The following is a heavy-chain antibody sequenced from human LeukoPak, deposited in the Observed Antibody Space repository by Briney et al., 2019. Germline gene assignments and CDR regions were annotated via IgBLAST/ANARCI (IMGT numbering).Heavy chain of an antibody. J-gene: IGHJ4*02. V-gene: IGHV1-8*02. D-gene: IGHD5-12*01. CDR2: MNPNSGNT. CDR3: ARCGYDSGFDY. CDR1: GYAFTSYD. Sequence: ASVKVSCKASGYAFTSYDINWVRQATGQGLEWMGWMNPNSGNTGYAQKLQGRVTMTTDTSTSTAYMELRSLRSDDTAVYYCARCGYDSGFDYWGQGTLVTVSS.